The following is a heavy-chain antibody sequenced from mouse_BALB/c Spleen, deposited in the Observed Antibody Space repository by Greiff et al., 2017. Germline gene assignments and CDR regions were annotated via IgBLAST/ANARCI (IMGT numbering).Heavy chain of an antibody. CDR1: GFDFSRYW. CDR3: ASLYYGNSAWFAY. D-gene: IGHD2-1*01. V-gene: IGHV4-1*02. J-gene: IGHJ3*01. CDR2: INPDSSTI. Sequence: EVKVIESGGGLVQPGGSLKLSCAASGFDFSRYWMSWVRQAPGKGLEWIGEINPDSSTINYTPSLKDKFIISRDNAKNTLYLQMSKVRSEDTALYYCASLYYGNSAWFAYWGQGTLVTVSA.